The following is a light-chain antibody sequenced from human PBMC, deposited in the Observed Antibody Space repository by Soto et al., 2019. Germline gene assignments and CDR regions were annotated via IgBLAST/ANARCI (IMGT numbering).Light chain of an antibody. CDR2: GAS. Sequence: EIAMTQSPATLSVSPGERATLSCRASQSITSNLAWYQQKPGQAPRLLIYGASTRATGIPARFSGSGSGTAFTLTISSLQSEDFAVYYCQQYNNWPPRTFGQGTKVDI. V-gene: IGKV3-15*01. CDR1: QSITSN. CDR3: QQYNNWPPRT. J-gene: IGKJ1*01.